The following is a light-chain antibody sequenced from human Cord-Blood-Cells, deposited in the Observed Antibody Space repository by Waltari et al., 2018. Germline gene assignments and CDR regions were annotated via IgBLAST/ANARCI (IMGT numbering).Light chain of an antibody. V-gene: IGKV3-20*01. Sequence: EIVLTQSPGTLSLSPGERDTLSCRDSQSVSSSYLAWYQQKHGQAPRLLIYGASSKATGIPDRFSGSGSGTDFTLTISRLEPEDFAVYYCQQYGSSPFTFGPGTKVEIK. CDR1: QSVSSSY. J-gene: IGKJ3*01. CDR3: QQYGSSPFT. CDR2: GAS.